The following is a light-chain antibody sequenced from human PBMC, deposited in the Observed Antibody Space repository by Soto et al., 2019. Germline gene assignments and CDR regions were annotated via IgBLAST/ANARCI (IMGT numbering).Light chain of an antibody. J-gene: IGKJ1*01. CDR3: QQYGTSPRT. Sequence: EIVLTQSPGTLSLSPVERATLSCMASQSVSNNYLAWYQQKPGQAPRLLIYAASSRATGIPDRFSGSGSGTDFTLTISRLEPEDFAVYYCQQYGTSPRTFGQGTKVDIK. CDR2: AAS. V-gene: IGKV3-20*01. CDR1: QSVSNNY.